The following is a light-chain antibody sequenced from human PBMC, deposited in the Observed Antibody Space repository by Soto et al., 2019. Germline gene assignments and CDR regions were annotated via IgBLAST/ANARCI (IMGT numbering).Light chain of an antibody. V-gene: IGKV1-39*01. CDR1: QSISSY. CDR2: AAS. Sequence: DVQMTQSPSSLSASVGDRVTITCRASQSISSYLNWYQQKPGKAPKLLIYAASSLQSGVTSSFSGSVSGTDFTLTISSPQPEDVATCYCQQSYSSSEITFRPGTKVDIK. J-gene: IGKJ3*01. CDR3: QQSYSSSEIT.